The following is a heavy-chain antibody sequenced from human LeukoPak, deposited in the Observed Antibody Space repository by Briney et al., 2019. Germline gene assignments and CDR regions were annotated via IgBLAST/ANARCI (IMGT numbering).Heavy chain of an antibody. CDR1: GFTFSSYE. J-gene: IGHJ4*02. V-gene: IGHV3-48*03. D-gene: IGHD5-12*01. CDR3: ARAVGYSGFSDY. CDR2: ISSSGSAI. Sequence: GGSLRLSCAASGFTFSSYEMNWVRQAPGKGLEWVSYISSSGSAIYYADSVKGRFTISRDNAKNSLYLQMNSLRAEDTAVYYCARAVGYSGFSDYWGQGTLVTVSS.